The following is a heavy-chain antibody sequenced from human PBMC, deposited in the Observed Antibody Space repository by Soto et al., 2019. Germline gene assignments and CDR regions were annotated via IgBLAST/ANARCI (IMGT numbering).Heavy chain of an antibody. CDR2: IYPGDSDT. CDR3: ARRGGYSGYDPYYYYMDA. CDR1: GYSFTSYW. V-gene: IGHV5-51*01. Sequence: PGESLKISCKGSGYSFTSYWIGWVRQMPGKGLEWMGIIYPGDSDTRYSPSFQGQVTISADKSISTAYPQWSSLKASDTAMYYCARRGGYSGYDPYYYYMDAWGKGTTVTVSS. D-gene: IGHD5-12*01. J-gene: IGHJ6*03.